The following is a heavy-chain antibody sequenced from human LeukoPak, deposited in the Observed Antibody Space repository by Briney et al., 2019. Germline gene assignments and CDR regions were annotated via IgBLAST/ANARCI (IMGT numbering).Heavy chain of an antibody. CDR3: AIQITMIVVVPYFDY. CDR2: ISGSGTTT. V-gene: IGHV3-11*04. CDR1: GLTFSDYY. Sequence: GGSLRLSCAASGLTFSDYYMTWIRQAPGKGLAWVSSISGSGTTTYSADSVRGRFTVSRDNAKNSVFLYMNSLRAEDTAVYYCAIQITMIVVVPYFDYWGQGALVTVSS. D-gene: IGHD3-22*01. J-gene: IGHJ4*02.